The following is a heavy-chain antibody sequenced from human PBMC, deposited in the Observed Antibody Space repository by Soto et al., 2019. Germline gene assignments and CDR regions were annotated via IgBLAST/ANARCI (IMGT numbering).Heavy chain of an antibody. CDR1: GFTFSSYA. D-gene: IGHD3-22*01. V-gene: IGHV3-23*01. J-gene: IGHJ6*02. CDR2: ISGSGGST. CDR3: AKAERGSSGYYGPYYYYYYGMDV. Sequence: GGSLRLSCAASGFTFSSYAMSWVRQAPGKGLEWVSAISGSGGSTYYADSVKGRFTISRDNSKNTLYLQMNSLRAEDTAVYYCAKAERGSSGYYGPYYYYYYGMDVWGQGTTVTVSS.